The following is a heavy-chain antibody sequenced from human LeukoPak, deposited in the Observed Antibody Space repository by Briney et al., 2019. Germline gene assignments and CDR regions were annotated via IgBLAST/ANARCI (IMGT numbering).Heavy chain of an antibody. D-gene: IGHD3-3*01. CDR1: GFTLSDYY. CDR2: ISSSGSTI. J-gene: IGHJ4*02. CDR3: ARDGYYDFWSGYYIDC. V-gene: IGHV3-11*04. Sequence: PGGSLRLSCAASGFTLSDYYMSWIRQAPGKGLGGVSYISSSGSTIYYADSVKGRFTISRDNAKNSLYLQMNSLRAEDTAVYYCARDGYYDFWSGYYIDCWGQGTLVTVSS.